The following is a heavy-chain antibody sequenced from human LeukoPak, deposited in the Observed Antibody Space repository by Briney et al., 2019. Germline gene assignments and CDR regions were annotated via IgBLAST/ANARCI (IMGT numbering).Heavy chain of an antibody. CDR3: ARDRDDILTGYYRGTQYNWFDP. Sequence: GASVEVSCKASGYTFTSYGISWVRQAPGQGLEWMGWISAYNGNTNYAQKLQGRVTMTTDTSTSTAYMELSRLRSDDTAVYYCARDRDDILTGYYRGTQYNWFDPWGQGTLVTVSS. D-gene: IGHD3-9*01. CDR1: GYTFTSYG. CDR2: ISAYNGNT. J-gene: IGHJ5*02. V-gene: IGHV1-18*01.